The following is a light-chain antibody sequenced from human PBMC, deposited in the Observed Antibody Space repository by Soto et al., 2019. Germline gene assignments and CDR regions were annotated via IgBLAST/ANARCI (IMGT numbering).Light chain of an antibody. CDR1: SSDVGGYNY. Sequence: QSVLTQPASASGSPGQSITISCTGTSSDVGGYNYVSWYQQHPGKAPKLMIYEVIHRPSGVSNRFSGSKSGNTASLTISGLQAEDEADYYCSSYTSSSTYVFGTGTKLTVL. CDR3: SSYTSSSTYV. V-gene: IGLV2-14*01. CDR2: EVI. J-gene: IGLJ1*01.